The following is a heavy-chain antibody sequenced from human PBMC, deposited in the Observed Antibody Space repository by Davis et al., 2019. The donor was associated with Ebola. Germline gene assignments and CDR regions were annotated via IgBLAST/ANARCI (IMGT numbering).Heavy chain of an antibody. CDR1: GGSISSYY. CDR2: IYYSGST. CDR3: ARRYGTTLDF. J-gene: IGHJ4*02. Sequence: SETLSLTCTVSGGSISSYYWSWIRQPPGKGLEWIGYIYYSGSTNYNPSLKSRVTISVDTSKNQFSLKLSSVTAADTAVYYCARRYGTTLDFWGQGTLVTVSS. V-gene: IGHV4-59*08. D-gene: IGHD1-26*01.